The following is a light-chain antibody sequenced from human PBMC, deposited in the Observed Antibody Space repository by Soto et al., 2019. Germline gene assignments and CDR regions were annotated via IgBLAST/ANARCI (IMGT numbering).Light chain of an antibody. CDR2: DAS. V-gene: IGKV3-11*01. J-gene: IGKJ5*01. CDR3: QQRSNWLT. Sequence: EIVLTQSPATLSLSPGERATVSCRASQSVSSYLAWYQQKPGQAPRLLIYDASNRATGIPARFSGSGSGTDFTLTISSLEPEEFAVYYCQQRSNWLTFGQGTRLEIK. CDR1: QSVSSY.